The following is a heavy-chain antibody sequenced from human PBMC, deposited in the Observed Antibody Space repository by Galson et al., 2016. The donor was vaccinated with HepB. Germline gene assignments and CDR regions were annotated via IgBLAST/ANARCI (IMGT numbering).Heavy chain of an antibody. CDR1: SGSIINYY. CDR3: ARSSSGWFPFNY. V-gene: IGHV4-59*01. D-gene: IGHD6-19*01. J-gene: IGHJ4*02. Sequence: ETLSLPCTVSSGSIINYYWSWVRQSPEKGLEWLGYIYNNVDTDYNPSFKSRITISVRASKKQIPRKLTSLTAADTAIYYCARSSSGWFPFNYWGPGTLVTVSS. CDR2: IYNNVDT.